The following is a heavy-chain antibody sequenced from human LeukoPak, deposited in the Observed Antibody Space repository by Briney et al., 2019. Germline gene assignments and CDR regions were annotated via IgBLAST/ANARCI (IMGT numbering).Heavy chain of an antibody. CDR2: FDPEDGET. Sequence: ASVKVSCKVSGYTLTELSMHWVRQAPGKGLEWMGGFDPEDGETIYAQKFQGRVTMTEDTSTDTAYMELSRLRSDDTAVYYCARGPYGSGSDWFDPWGQGTLVTVSS. CDR1: GYTLTELS. J-gene: IGHJ5*02. D-gene: IGHD3-10*01. V-gene: IGHV1-24*01. CDR3: ARGPYGSGSDWFDP.